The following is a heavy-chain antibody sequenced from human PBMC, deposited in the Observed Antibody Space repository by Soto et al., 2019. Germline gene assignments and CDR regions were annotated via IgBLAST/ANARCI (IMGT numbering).Heavy chain of an antibody. V-gene: IGHV4-61*05. CDR2: ISYSGST. CDR1: GGSISSSSYY. J-gene: IGHJ4*02. CDR3: ARGSTGYYPY. Sequence: SETLSLTCTVSGGSISSSSYYWGWIRQPPGKGLEWIGYISYSGSTNYNPSLKSRLTISVATSKNQFSMRLTSVTAADTAVYYCARGSTGYYPYWGQGTLVTVSS. D-gene: IGHD3-9*01.